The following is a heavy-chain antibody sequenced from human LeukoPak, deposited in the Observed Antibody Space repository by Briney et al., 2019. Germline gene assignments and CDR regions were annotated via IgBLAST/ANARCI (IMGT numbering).Heavy chain of an antibody. J-gene: IGHJ4*02. D-gene: IGHD5-12*01. CDR3: ARTVATIEPYYSDF. CDR1: GGSISSFY. CDR2: IYYSGST. V-gene: IGHV4-59*08. Sequence: SETLPLTCTVSGGSISSFYWSWIRQPPGKGLEWIGYIYYSGSTNYNPSFKSRVTISVDTSKKQFSLKLSSVTAADTAVYYCARTVATIEPYYSDFWGQGTLVTVSS.